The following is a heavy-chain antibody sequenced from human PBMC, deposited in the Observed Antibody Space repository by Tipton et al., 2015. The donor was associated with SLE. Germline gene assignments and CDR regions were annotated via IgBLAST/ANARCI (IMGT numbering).Heavy chain of an antibody. D-gene: IGHD3-22*01. J-gene: IGHJ4*02. CDR2: IYHTGTT. Sequence: TLSLTCVVSDYSISSTYSWGWIRQPPGKGLEWIGNIYHTGTTYYIPSLKSRVTLSIDTSTNNFSLKMTAVTAADTAVYYCARLSTDYADRSGYGYFDHWGQGTLVTVSS. CDR3: ARLSTDYADRSGYGYFDH. V-gene: IGHV4-38-2*01. CDR1: DYSISSTYS.